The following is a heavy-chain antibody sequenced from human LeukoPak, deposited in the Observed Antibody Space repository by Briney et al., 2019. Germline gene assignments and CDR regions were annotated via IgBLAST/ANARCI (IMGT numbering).Heavy chain of an antibody. CDR1: GYTFTSYG. CDR3: ARGPPIGGGYVLGGPYFDY. CDR2: ISAYNGNT. V-gene: IGHV1-18*01. Sequence: ASVKVSCKASGYTFTSYGISWVRQAPGQGLEWMGWISAYNGNTNYAQKLQGRVTMTTDTSTSTAYMELSSLRSEDTAVYYCARGPPIGGGYVLGGPYFDYGGKEPWVTAS. J-gene: IGHJ4*01. D-gene: IGHD3-16*01.